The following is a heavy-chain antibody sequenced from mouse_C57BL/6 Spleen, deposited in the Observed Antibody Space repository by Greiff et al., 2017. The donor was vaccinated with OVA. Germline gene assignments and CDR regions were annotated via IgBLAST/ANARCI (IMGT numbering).Heavy chain of an antibody. D-gene: IGHD4-1*01. J-gene: IGHJ2*01. V-gene: IGHV1-69*01. Sequence: QVQLQQPGAELVMPGASVKLSCKASGYTFTSYWMHWVKQRPGQGLEWIGEIDPSDSYTNYNQKFKGKSTLTVDKSSSTAYMQLSSLTSEDSAVYYCARWEVGRYYFDDWGQGTTLTVSS. CDR3: ARWEVGRYYFDD. CDR2: IDPSDSYT. CDR1: GYTFTSYW.